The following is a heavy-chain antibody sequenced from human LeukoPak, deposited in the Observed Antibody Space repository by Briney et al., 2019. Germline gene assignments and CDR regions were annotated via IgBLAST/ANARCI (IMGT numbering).Heavy chain of an antibody. V-gene: IGHV4-34*01. CDR3: ARHPTRLWFGEWQGAFDI. CDR1: GGSFSDYY. D-gene: IGHD3-10*01. J-gene: IGHJ3*02. CDR2: INHSGST. Sequence: PSETLSLTCAVYGGSFSDYYWSWIRQPPGKGLEWIGEINHSGSTNYNPSLKSRVTISVDTSKNQFSLKLSSVTAADTAVYYCARHPTRLWFGEWQGAFDIWGQGTMVTVSS.